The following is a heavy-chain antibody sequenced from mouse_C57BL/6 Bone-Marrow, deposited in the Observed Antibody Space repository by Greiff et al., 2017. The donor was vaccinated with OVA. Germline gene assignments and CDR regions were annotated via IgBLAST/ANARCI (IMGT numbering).Heavy chain of an antibody. V-gene: IGHV1-69*01. CDR3: ATYDYGRYYYAMDY. CDR2: IDPSDSYT. D-gene: IGHD2-4*01. Sequence: VQLQQPGAELVMPGASVKLSCKASGYTFTSYWMHWVKQRPGQGLEWIGEIDPSDSYTNYNQKFKGKSTLTVDKSSSTAYMQLSSLTSEDSAVYYCATYDYGRYYYAMDYWGQGTSVTVSS. CDR1: GYTFTSYW. J-gene: IGHJ4*01.